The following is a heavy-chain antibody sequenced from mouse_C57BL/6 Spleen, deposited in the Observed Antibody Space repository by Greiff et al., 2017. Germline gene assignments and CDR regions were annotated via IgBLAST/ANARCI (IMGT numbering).Heavy chain of an antibody. V-gene: IGHV5-15*01. CDR2: ISNLAYSI. Sequence: EVMLVESGGGLVQPGGSLKLSCAASGFTFSDYGMAWVRQAPRKGPEWVAFISNLAYSIYYADTVTGRFTISRENAKNTLYLEMSSLRSEDTAMYYCARLDYYGSSPFAYWGQGTLVTVSA. J-gene: IGHJ3*01. CDR3: ARLDYYGSSPFAY. CDR1: GFTFSDYG. D-gene: IGHD1-1*01.